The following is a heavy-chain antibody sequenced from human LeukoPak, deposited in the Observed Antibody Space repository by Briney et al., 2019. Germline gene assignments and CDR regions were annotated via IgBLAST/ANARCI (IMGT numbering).Heavy chain of an antibody. CDR2: INPNSGGT. V-gene: IGHV1-2*02. CDR3: ARAEYGAAYDDAFDI. CDR1: GYTFTGYY. D-gene: IGHD6-13*01. J-gene: IGHJ3*02. Sequence: ASVKVSYKASGYTFTGYYMHWVRQAPGQGLEWMGWINPNSGGTNYAQKFQGRVTMTRDTSISTAYMELSRLRSDDTAVYYCARAEYGAAYDDAFDIWGQGTMVTVSS.